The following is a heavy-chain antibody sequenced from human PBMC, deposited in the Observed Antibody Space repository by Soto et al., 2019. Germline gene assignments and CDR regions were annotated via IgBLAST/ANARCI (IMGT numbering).Heavy chain of an antibody. V-gene: IGHV3-30*03. CDR1: GFTFSSYG. Sequence: QVQLVESGGGVVQPGRSLRLSCAASGFTFSSYGMHWVRQAPGKGLEWVAVISYDGSNKYYADSVKGRFTISRDNSKNTLYLQMNSLRAEDTAVYYCARDLNWRYYYYYGMDVWGQGTTVTVSS. D-gene: IGHD1-1*01. J-gene: IGHJ6*02. CDR3: ARDLNWRYYYYYGMDV. CDR2: ISYDGSNK.